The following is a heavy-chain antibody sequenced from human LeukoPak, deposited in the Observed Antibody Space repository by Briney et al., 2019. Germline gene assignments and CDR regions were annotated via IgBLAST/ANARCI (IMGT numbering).Heavy chain of an antibody. CDR2: INRNSGGT. V-gene: IGHV1-2*02. J-gene: IGHJ5*02. CDR3: ALIGDHAWFDP. D-gene: IGHD3-10*01. Sequence: ASVKVSCKASGYTFSGYYIFWVRRAPGQGLEWMGWINRNSGGTNYAPEFQGRLTMTRDTSITTAYMELSTLRSDDTAVYYCALIGDHAWFDPWGQGTLVTVSS. CDR1: GYTFSGYY.